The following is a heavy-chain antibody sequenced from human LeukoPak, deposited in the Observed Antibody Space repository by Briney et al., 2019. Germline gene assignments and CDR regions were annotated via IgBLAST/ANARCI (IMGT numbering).Heavy chain of an antibody. Sequence: PSETLSLTCTVSGGSISSRSYYWGWIRQPPGKGLEWIGSIYYSGSTYYNPSLKSRVTISVDTSKNQFSLKLSSVTAADTAVYYCAREPAYYDFWSGPHYFDYWGQGTLVTVSS. J-gene: IGHJ4*02. CDR3: AREPAYYDFWSGPHYFDY. CDR1: GGSISSRSYY. V-gene: IGHV4-39*07. CDR2: IYYSGST. D-gene: IGHD3-3*01.